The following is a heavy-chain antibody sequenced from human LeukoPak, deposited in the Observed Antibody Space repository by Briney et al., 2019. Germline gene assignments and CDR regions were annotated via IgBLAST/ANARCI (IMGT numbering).Heavy chain of an antibody. CDR1: SGSVVSANW. Sequence: SETLSLTCSVSSGSVVSANWWSWVRQPPGKTLEWIGHIYHSGTTSYNPSLKSRVTISVDRSINQFSLTLTSVTAADTAVYYCARLVQMERQRGDSWGQGTLVVVSS. D-gene: IGHD1-1*01. CDR2: IYHSGTT. V-gene: IGHV4-4*02. J-gene: IGHJ5*02. CDR3: ARLVQMERQRGDS.